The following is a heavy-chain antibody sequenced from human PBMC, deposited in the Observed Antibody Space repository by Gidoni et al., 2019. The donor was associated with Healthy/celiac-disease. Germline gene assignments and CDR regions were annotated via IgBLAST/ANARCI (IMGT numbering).Heavy chain of an antibody. J-gene: IGHJ6*02. CDR2: ISYDGSNK. Sequence: QVQLVESGGGVVQPGRSLRLSCAASGFTFSSYGMHWVRQAPGKGLEWVAVISYDGSNKYYAESVKGRFTISRDNSKNTLYLQMNSLRAEDTAVYYCAKEGSYYDFWSGSYYGMDVWGQGTTVTVSS. V-gene: IGHV3-30*18. D-gene: IGHD3-3*01. CDR3: AKEGSYYDFWSGSYYGMDV. CDR1: GFTFSSYG.